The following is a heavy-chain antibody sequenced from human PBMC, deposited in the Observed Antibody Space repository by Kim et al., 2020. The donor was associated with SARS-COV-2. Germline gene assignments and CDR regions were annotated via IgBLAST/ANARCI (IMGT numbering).Heavy chain of an antibody. Sequence: GGSLRLSCAASGFTFSSYGMHWVRQAPGKGLEWVAVIWYDGSNKYYADSVKGRFTISRDNSKNTLYLQMNSLRAEDTAVYYCARDGGYDSSGLDIWGQGTMVTVSS. J-gene: IGHJ3*02. CDR3: ARDGGYDSSGLDI. CDR2: IWYDGSNK. CDR1: GFTFSSYG. V-gene: IGHV3-33*01. D-gene: IGHD3-22*01.